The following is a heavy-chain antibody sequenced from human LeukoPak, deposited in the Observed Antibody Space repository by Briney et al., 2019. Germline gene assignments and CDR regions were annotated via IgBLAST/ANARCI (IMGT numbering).Heavy chain of an antibody. Sequence: ASVKVSCKASGYSFTGYEMHWVRQAPGQGLEWMGGIIPIFGTANYAQKFQGRVTITADESTSTAYMELSSLRSEDTAVYYCARASYSSSWNYYYYYGMDVWGQGTTVTVSS. CDR2: IIPIFGTA. V-gene: IGHV1-69*13. CDR1: GYSFTGYE. D-gene: IGHD6-13*01. J-gene: IGHJ6*02. CDR3: ARASYSSSWNYYYYYGMDV.